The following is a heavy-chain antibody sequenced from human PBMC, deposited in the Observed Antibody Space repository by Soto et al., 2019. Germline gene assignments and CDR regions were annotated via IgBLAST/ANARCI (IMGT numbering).Heavy chain of an antibody. CDR3: AKTVAAAGYYFDY. CDR2: VSGSDRST. Sequence: PGGSLRLSCAASGFSFSSSAVTWVRQAPGKGLEWVSSVSGSDRSTYYADSVKGRFTISRDNSRNTLYLQMNSLTAADTALYYCAKTVAAAGYYFDYWGQGTLVTVSS. D-gene: IGHD6-13*01. CDR1: GFSFSSSA. J-gene: IGHJ4*02. V-gene: IGHV3-23*01.